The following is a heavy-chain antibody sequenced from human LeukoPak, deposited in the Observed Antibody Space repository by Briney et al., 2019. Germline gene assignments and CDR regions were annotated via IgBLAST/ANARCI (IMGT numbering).Heavy chain of an antibody. CDR3: ARERTTDNGLDY. CDR2: IYYSGTT. J-gene: IGHJ4*02. Sequence: SGTLSLTCAVSGGSISSGNWWSWVRQPPGKGLEWIGTIYYSGTTYYNPSLKSRVTISVDTSKNQLSLKLTSVTAADTAVYYCARERTTDNGLDYWGQGTLVTVSS. V-gene: IGHV4-4*02. D-gene: IGHD4-17*01. CDR1: GGSISSGNW.